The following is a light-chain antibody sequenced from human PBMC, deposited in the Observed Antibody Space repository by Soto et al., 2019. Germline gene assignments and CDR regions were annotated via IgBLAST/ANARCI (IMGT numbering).Light chain of an antibody. CDR3: QQRSNSWT. J-gene: IGKJ1*01. Sequence: EIVLTQSPATLCLSPGERATLSCRASQSVSSYLAWYQQKPGQAPRLLIYDASNRATGIPARFSGSGSGTDFPLTISSLEPEDFAVYYCQQRSNSWTFGQGTTVDIK. CDR1: QSVSSY. V-gene: IGKV3-11*01. CDR2: DAS.